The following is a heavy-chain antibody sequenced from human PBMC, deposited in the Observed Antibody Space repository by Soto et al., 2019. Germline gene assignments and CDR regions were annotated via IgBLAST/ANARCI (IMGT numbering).Heavy chain of an antibody. V-gene: IGHV1-8*01. Sequence: ASVKVSCKTSGYTFTDCDINWVRQATGQGLEWIGWMNPNSGETGYAQKFQGRVTMTRSASLSTAYLELSSLRSEDTAVYYCARVAVAARPRWYNWFDPWGQGTLVTVSS. J-gene: IGHJ5*02. CDR2: MNPNSGET. CDR3: ARVAVAARPRWYNWFDP. D-gene: IGHD2-15*01. CDR1: GYTFTDCD.